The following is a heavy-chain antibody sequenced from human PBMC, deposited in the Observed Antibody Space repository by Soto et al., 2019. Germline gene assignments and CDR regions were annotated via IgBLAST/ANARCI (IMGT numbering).Heavy chain of an antibody. V-gene: IGHV4-59*01. J-gene: IGHJ5*02. CDR1: ALSISCYY. D-gene: IGHD2-2*01. Sequence: SESLSHTSIVLALSISCYYCTWIRQPPGKGLKWIGYINSSAATNYTPSLKSRVTISVDTSKNQFSLKLTSVTAAATAVYYCARALWGPASHINRFAPGGQGTLVTVPQ. CDR2: INSSAAT. CDR3: ARALWGPASHINRFAP.